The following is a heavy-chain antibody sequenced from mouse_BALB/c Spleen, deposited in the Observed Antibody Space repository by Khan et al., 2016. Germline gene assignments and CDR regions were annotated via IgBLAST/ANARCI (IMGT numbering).Heavy chain of an antibody. CDR3: ARSGYRDEEAFAY. D-gene: IGHD2-14*01. CDR2: ISYSGST. V-gene: IGHV3-2*02. Sequence: EVQLQESGPGLVKPSQSLSLTCTVTGYSITSDYAWNWIRQFPGNKLEWMGYISYSGSTSYNPSLKSRISITRDTSKNQFFLQLNSVTTEDTATYYCARSGYRDEEAFAYWGQGTLVTVSA. J-gene: IGHJ3*01. CDR1: GYSITSDYA.